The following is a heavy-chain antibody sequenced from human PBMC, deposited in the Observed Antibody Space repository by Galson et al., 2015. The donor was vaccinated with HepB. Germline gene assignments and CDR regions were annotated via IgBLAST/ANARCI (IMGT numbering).Heavy chain of an antibody. J-gene: IGHJ6*02. CDR3: AKSLRHYPYDMDV. CDR2: ISSSSSYI. D-gene: IGHD1-26*01. V-gene: IGHV3-21*04. Sequence: SLRLSCAASGFTFSSYSMNWVRQAPGKGLEWVSSISSSSSYIYYADSVKGRFTISRDNSKNTLFLQMNSPRADDTAVYSCAKSLRHYPYDMDVWGPGTTVSVSS. CDR1: GFTFSSYS.